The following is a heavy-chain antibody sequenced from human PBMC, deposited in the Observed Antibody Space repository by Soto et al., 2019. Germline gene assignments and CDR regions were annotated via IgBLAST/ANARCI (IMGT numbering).Heavy chain of an antibody. J-gene: IGHJ4*02. CDR1: GYTFTSYD. D-gene: IGHD3-9*01. CDR3: ARVTGYPNEFDY. V-gene: IGHV1-8*01. CDR2: INPNSGNT. Sequence: GASVKVSCKASGYTFTSYDINWVRQATGQGLEWMGWINPNSGNTGYAQKFQGRVTMTRNTSISTAYMELSSLRSEDTAVYYCARVTGYPNEFDYWGQGTLVTVSS.